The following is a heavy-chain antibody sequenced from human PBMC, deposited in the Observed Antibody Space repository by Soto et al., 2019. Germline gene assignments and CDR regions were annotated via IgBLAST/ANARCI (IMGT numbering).Heavy chain of an antibody. Sequence: GGSLRLSCAASGFTFDDYAMHWVRQAPGKGLEWVSGISWNSGSIGYADSVKGRFTISRDNAKNSLYLQMNSLRAEDTALYYCAKGGTVLYYYMDVWGKGTTVTVSS. J-gene: IGHJ6*03. CDR3: AKGGTVLYYYMDV. D-gene: IGHD4-17*01. CDR2: ISWNSGSI. CDR1: GFTFDDYA. V-gene: IGHV3-9*01.